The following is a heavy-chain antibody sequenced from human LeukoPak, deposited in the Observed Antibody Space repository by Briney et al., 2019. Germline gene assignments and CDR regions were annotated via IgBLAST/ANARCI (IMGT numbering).Heavy chain of an antibody. V-gene: IGHV3-49*04. CDR1: AFIFGDYA. J-gene: IGHJ4*02. CDR2: IRSKGYGGTI. Sequence: PGRSLRLSCTASAFIFGDYAMSWVRQAPGKGLEWVGFIRSKGYGGTIEYAASVKGRFTISRDDSKSTAYLQMNSLKTEDTAVYYCTRGPHYDFWSGYYFDYWGQGTLVTVSS. D-gene: IGHD3-3*01. CDR3: TRGPHYDFWSGYYFDY.